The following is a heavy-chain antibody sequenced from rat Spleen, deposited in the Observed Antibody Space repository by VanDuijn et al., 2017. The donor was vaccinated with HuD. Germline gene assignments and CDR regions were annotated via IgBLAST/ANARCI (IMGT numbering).Heavy chain of an antibody. D-gene: IGHD1-9*01. CDR2: ISYDGGST. CDR3: ARRLLRVYVRLYFDY. CDR1: GFTFSDYY. J-gene: IGHJ2*01. Sequence: EVQLVESGGGLVQPGRSLKLSCAASGFTFSDYYMAWVRQAPTTGLEWVASISYDGGSTYYRDSVQGRFTISRDNAKSTLYLQMDSLRSEDTATYYCARRLLRVYVRLYFDYWGQGVMVTVSS. V-gene: IGHV5-20*01.